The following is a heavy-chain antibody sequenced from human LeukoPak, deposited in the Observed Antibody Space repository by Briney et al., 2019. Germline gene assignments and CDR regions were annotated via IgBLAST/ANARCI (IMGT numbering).Heavy chain of an antibody. CDR3: ARRAGDHYYFDY. J-gene: IGHJ4*02. CDR2: INPSSGRT. V-gene: IGHV1-46*01. D-gene: IGHD7-27*01. Sequence: ASVKVSCKSSVYIFTSYYMHWVRQAPGQGLELMGIINPSSGRTSYAQKFQDRVKMTRDKSRSTVSMELSSLRSEDTAVYYCARRAGDHYYFDYWGQGPLVPVSS. CDR1: VYIFTSYY.